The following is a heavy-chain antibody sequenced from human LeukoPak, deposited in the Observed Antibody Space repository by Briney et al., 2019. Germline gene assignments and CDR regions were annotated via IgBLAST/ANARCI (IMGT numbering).Heavy chain of an antibody. J-gene: IGHJ4*02. V-gene: IGHV3-30*18. D-gene: IGHD3-22*01. CDR3: AKDDLGVVVITGGRDSSAFDY. CDR2: ISYDGSNK. Sequence: PGGSLRLSCAASGFTFSSYGMHWVRQAPGKGLEWVAVISYDGSNKYYADSVKGRFTISRDNSKNTLYLQMNSLRAEDTAVYYCAKDDLGVVVITGGRDSSAFDYWGQGTLVTVSS. CDR1: GFTFSSYG.